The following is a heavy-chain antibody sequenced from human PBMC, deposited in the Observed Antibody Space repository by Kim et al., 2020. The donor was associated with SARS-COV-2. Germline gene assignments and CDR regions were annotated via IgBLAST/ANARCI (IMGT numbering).Heavy chain of an antibody. CDR2: PSGGST. D-gene: IGHD3-3*01. J-gene: IGHJ4*02. Sequence: PSGGSTSYAQKFQGMVTRTRDTSTSTVYMELSSLRSEDTAVYYCATLEGYWGQGTLVTVSS. CDR3: ATLEGY. V-gene: IGHV1-46*01.